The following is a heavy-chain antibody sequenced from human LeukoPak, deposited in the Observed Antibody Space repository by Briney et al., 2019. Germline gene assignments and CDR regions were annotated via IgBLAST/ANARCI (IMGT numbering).Heavy chain of an antibody. D-gene: IGHD3-10*01. CDR1: GFTFRTYA. CDR3: AKDPMVRGATYDY. V-gene: IGHV3-23*01. CDR2: TGPSGRST. J-gene: IGHJ4*02. Sequence: GGSLRLSCAASGFTFRTYAMTWVRQAPGKGLEWVSATGPSGRSTYYADSVRGRFTISRDNSKNTLYLQMNSLRAEDTAIYYCAKDPMVRGATYDYWGQGTLVTVSS.